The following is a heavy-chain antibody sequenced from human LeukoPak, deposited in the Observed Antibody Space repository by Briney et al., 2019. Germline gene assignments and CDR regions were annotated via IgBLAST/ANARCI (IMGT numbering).Heavy chain of an antibody. V-gene: IGHV3-33*08. Sequence: PGRSLRLSCAASGFTFSSYAMHWVRQAPGKGLEWVAVIWYDGSNKYYADSVKGRFTISRDNSKNTLYLQMNSLRAEDTAVYYCARDPPSYYYDSSGYELDYWGQGTLVTVSS. CDR3: ARDPPSYYYDSSGYELDY. J-gene: IGHJ4*02. CDR2: IWYDGSNK. CDR1: GFTFSSYA. D-gene: IGHD3-22*01.